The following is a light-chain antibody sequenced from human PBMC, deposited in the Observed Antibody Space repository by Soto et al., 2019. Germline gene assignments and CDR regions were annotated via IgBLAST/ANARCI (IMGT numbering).Light chain of an antibody. V-gene: IGKV3-20*01. CDR1: QSVSSSY. J-gene: IGKJ1*01. CDR2: GAS. CDR3: QQYCRSPWT. Sequence: EIVLTQSPGTLSLSPGERATLSCRASQSVSSSYLAWYQQKPGQAPRLLIYGASSRATGIPDRFSGSGSGNDFTPTISRLEAEDFSVYYWQQYCRSPWTFRQGTKVEIK.